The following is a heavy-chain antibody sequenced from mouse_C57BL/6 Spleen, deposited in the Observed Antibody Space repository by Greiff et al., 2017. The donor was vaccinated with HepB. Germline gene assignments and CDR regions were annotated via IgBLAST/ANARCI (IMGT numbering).Heavy chain of an antibody. Sequence: QVQLQQPGAELVKPGASVKLSCKASGYTFTSYWMHWVKQRPGRGLEWIGRIDPNSGGTKYNEKFKSKATLTVDKPSSTAYMQLSSLTSEDSAVYYCARSPIIYYYGSSPYAMDYWGQGTSVTVSS. CDR3: ARSPIIYYYGSSPYAMDY. CDR1: GYTFTSYW. CDR2: IDPNSGGT. D-gene: IGHD1-1*01. J-gene: IGHJ4*01. V-gene: IGHV1-72*01.